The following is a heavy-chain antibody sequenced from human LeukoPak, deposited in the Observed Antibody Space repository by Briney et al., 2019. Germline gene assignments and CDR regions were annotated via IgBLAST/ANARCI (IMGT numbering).Heavy chain of an antibody. D-gene: IGHD3-22*01. CDR2: IFPSGST. CDR1: GGSISNNNW. J-gene: IGHJ4*02. CDR3: ATYYNTGGYKFNY. Sequence: SETLSLTCTVSGGSISNNNWWSWVRQPPGKGPEWIGEIFPSGSTNYNPSLRSRLTISIDKSKNQFSLKLTSVTAADTAVYYCATYYNTGGYKFNYWGQGTLVTVSS. V-gene: IGHV4-4*02.